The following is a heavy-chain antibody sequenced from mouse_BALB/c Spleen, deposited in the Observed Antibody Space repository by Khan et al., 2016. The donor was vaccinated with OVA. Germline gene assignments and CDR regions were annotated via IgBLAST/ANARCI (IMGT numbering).Heavy chain of an antibody. J-gene: IGHJ3*01. Sequence: QVQLQQSGAELARPGASVKMSCKASGYTFTTYTIHWVKQRPGQGLEWIGYIIPSNDYTNYNQKFKDRATLTADKSSSTAYMQLSSLPSEDSAVYYCVREGAYNRADGWCAYWGQETLVTVSA. V-gene: IGHV1-4*01. CDR1: GYTFTTYT. D-gene: IGHD2-14*01. CDR2: IIPSNDYT. CDR3: VREGAYNRADGWCAY.